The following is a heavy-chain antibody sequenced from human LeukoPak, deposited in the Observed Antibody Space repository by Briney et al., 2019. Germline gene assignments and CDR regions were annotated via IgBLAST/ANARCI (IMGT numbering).Heavy chain of an antibody. CDR1: GGSISSYY. D-gene: IGHD3-22*01. J-gene: IGHJ4*02. Sequence: SETLSLTCTVSGGSISSYYWSWIRQPPGKGLEWIGYIYYSGSTYYNPSLKSRVTISVDTSKNQFSLKLSSVTAADTAVYYCARDRYYDSSGYYRFDYWGQGTLVTVSS. CDR2: IYYSGST. CDR3: ARDRYYDSSGYYRFDY. V-gene: IGHV4-59*01.